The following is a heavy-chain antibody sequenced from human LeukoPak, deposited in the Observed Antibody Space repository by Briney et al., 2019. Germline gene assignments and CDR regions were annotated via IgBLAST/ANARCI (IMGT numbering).Heavy chain of an antibody. CDR3: ARQTWGDSSGYVGYFDY. D-gene: IGHD3-22*01. CDR1: GYSFTSYW. V-gene: IGHV5-51*01. CDR2: IYPGDTDT. J-gene: IGHJ4*02. Sequence: GESLKISCKGSGYSFTSYWIGWVRQMPGKGLEWMGIIYPGDTDTRYSPSFQGQVTISADKSISTAYLQWSSLKASDTAMYYCARQTWGDSSGYVGYFDYWGQGTLVTVSS.